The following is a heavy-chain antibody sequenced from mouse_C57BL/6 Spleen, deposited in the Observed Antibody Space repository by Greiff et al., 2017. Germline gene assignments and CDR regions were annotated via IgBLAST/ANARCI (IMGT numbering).Heavy chain of an antibody. V-gene: IGHV2-2*01. Sequence: QVQLQQSGPGLVQPSQSLSITCTVSGFSLTSYGVHWVRQSPGKGLAWLGVIWSGGNTDYNAAFISRLSISKDKSKSQVFFKMNSLQADDTAIYYCARSDYESYAMDYWGQGTSVTVSS. CDR3: ARSDYESYAMDY. J-gene: IGHJ4*01. CDR1: GFSLTSYG. CDR2: IWSGGNT. D-gene: IGHD2-4*01.